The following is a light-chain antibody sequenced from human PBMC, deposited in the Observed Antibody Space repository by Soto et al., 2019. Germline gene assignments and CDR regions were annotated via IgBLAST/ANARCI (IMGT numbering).Light chain of an antibody. CDR1: QSMTRTY. CDR2: AAS. Sequence: EIVLMQSPGTLSLSPGERATLSCRASQSMTRTYIAWYQKKPGQAPRLLIYAASIRAPGIPDKFSGTGSGTDYSLTIDRLEPEDSAVYYCHQYVTFGQGTKVDIK. V-gene: IGKV3-20*01. CDR3: HQYVT. J-gene: IGKJ1*01.